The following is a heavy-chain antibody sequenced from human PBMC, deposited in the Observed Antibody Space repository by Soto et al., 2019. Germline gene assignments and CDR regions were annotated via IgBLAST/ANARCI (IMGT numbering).Heavy chain of an antibody. Sequence: LRVSCAASGFTFSSYAMHWVRQAPGKGLEWVAVISYDGSNKYYADSVKGRFTISRDSSKNTLYLQMNSLRAEDTAVYYCARDGDYYVTYYFDYWGQGTLVTVSS. D-gene: IGHD3-10*02. CDR3: ARDGDYYVTYYFDY. CDR2: ISYDGSNK. J-gene: IGHJ4*02. CDR1: GFTFSSYA. V-gene: IGHV3-30-3*01.